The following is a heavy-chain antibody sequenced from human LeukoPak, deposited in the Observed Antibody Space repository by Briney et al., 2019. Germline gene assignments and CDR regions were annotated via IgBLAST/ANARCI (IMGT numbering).Heavy chain of an antibody. CDR3: ARVYSSSLNRLYYYYMDV. V-gene: IGHV3-21*01. CDR2: ISTSSIYI. J-gene: IGHJ6*03. Sequence: GGSLRLSCAASGFTFSSYSMNWVRQAPGKGLEWVPSISTSSIYIYYADSVKGRFTISRDNAKNSLYLQMNSLRAEDTAVYYCARVYSSSLNRLYYYYMDVWGKGTTVTVSS. CDR1: GFTFSSYS. D-gene: IGHD6-13*01.